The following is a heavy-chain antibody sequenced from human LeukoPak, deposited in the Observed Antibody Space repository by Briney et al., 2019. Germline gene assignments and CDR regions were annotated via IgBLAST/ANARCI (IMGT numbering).Heavy chain of an antibody. J-gene: IGHJ5*02. CDR2: INVEGSRT. CDR3: VRSMSGRNDL. V-gene: IGHV3-74*01. D-gene: IGHD3-3*01. Sequence: PGGSLRLSCVGSGFTFSNYWVHWVRQVPGEGLGWVSRINVEGSRTDYADSVRGRFTISRDNVKNTLYLQMNSLTAEDTAVYYCVRSMSGRNDLWGQGTLVTVSS. CDR1: GFTFSNYW.